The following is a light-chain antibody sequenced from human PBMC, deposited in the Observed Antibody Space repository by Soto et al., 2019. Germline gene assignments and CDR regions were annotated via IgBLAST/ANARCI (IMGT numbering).Light chain of an antibody. J-gene: IGKJ1*01. CDR2: AAS. CDR1: QGIRND. V-gene: IGKV1-6*01. Sequence: AIQMTQSPSSLSASVGDRVTITCRASQGIRNDLGWYQQKPGKAPKLLIYAASSVQSGVPSRVSGSGSGTDFTLTISSLQPEDFATYYCLKDYNYPWTFGQGTKVEIK. CDR3: LKDYNYPWT.